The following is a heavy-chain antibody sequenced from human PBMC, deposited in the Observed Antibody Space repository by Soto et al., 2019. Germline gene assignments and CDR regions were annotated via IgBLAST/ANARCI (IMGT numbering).Heavy chain of an antibody. Sequence: EVQLVESGGGLVKPGGSLRLSCAASGFTFSSYSMNWVRQAPGKGLEWVSSISSSSSYIYYADLGKGRFTISRDNAKNSLYLRMNIRRVEDTAVYDGARESGYYTYGMDVWGQGPKVTVSS. CDR1: GFTFSSYS. CDR3: ARESGYYTYGMDV. CDR2: ISSSSSYI. D-gene: IGHD3-3*01. J-gene: IGHJ6*02. V-gene: IGHV3-21*01.